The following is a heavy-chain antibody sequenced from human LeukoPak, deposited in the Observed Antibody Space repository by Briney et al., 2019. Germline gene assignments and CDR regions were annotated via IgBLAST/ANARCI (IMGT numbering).Heavy chain of an antibody. CDR3: ARDPLGGVIEGDY. J-gene: IGHJ4*02. CDR1: GFTVSSNY. Sequence: PGGSLRLSCAASGFTVSSNYMSWVRQAPGKGLEWVSVIYSGGSTYYADSVKGRFTISRDNSKNTLYLQMNSLRAEDTAVYYCARDPLGGVIEGDYWGQGTLVTVSS. CDR2: IYSGGST. V-gene: IGHV3-53*01. D-gene: IGHD3-16*02.